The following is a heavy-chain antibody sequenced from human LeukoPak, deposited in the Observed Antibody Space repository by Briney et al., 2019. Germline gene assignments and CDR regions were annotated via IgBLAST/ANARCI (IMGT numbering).Heavy chain of an antibody. CDR2: LQDDGSDI. CDR3: ARDIVEPPGSGRYFDN. CDR1: GFTFRNYG. D-gene: IGHD1-14*01. J-gene: IGHJ4*02. V-gene: IGHV3-30*02. Sequence: GGSLRLSCAASGFTFRNYGMHWVRQAPDKGLEWVAFLQDDGSDIHYADSVEGRFTISRDNSKNTLYLQMNSLRPEDTAVYYCARDIVEPPGSGRYFDNWGQGTLITVSS.